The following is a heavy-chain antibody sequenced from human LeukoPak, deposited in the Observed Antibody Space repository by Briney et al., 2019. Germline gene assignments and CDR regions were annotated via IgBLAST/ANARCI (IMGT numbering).Heavy chain of an antibody. D-gene: IGHD6-13*01. V-gene: IGHV3-74*01. CDR1: GFTFSSYW. J-gene: IGHJ5*01. CDR3: KAAGGDWFDS. CDR2: INTDGSWT. Sequence: GGSLRLSCAASGFTFSSYWMHWVRQDPGKGLAWVSRINTDGSWTNYAESVKGRFTISRDNDKNTLYLQMNSLRAEDTAVYYCKAAGGDWFDSWGQGTLVTVSS.